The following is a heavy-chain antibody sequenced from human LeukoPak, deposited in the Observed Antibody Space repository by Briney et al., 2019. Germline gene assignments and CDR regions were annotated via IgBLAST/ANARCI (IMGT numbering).Heavy chain of an antibody. Sequence: GGSLRLSCAASGFRFSNYGMYGVRQAPGKGLEWLALISYDGSKKYYADSVEGRLTISRDNSKNTLFLQMSSLRPEDTALYYCAKEWLWEGFYYGPNVWGQGTTVTVSS. CDR1: GFRFSNYG. CDR3: AKEWLWEGFYYGPNV. J-gene: IGHJ6*02. CDR2: ISYDGSKK. D-gene: IGHD1-26*01. V-gene: IGHV3-30*18.